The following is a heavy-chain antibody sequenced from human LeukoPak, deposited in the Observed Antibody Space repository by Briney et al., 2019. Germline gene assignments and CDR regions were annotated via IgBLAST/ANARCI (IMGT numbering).Heavy chain of an antibody. CDR2: ISPADAQT. CDR3: VRPDRSYYYMDV. J-gene: IGHJ6*03. V-gene: IGHV5-51*01. CDR1: GSRFIDYW. D-gene: IGHD3-16*02. Sequence: GESLQISCKASGSRFIDYWIGWVRQLPGRGLELMAIISPADAQTRYSPSFLGQVTISADKSISTAYLQWISLKVSDTAMYFCVRPDRSYYYMDVWGKGTTVTIS.